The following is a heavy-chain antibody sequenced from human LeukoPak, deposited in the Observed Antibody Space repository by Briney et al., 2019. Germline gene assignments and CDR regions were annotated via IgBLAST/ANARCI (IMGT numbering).Heavy chain of an antibody. CDR3: ARDGPMYGDYDY. V-gene: IGHV3-48*04. Sequence: PGGSLRLSCVASGFTFSNYGMNWIRRAPGKGLEWIAYISNSGGTTYYADSVKGRFTISRDNAKNLVFLQMNSLRAEDTAVYYCARDGPMYGDYDYWGQGTLVTVSS. CDR1: GFTFSNYG. J-gene: IGHJ4*02. CDR2: ISNSGGTT. D-gene: IGHD4-17*01.